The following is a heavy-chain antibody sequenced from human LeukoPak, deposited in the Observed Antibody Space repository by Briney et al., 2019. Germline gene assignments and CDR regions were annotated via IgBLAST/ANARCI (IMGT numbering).Heavy chain of an antibody. CDR2: ISGSGGST. J-gene: IGHJ4*02. CDR3: ANLPSYCSSTSCPKYFDY. V-gene: IGHV3-23*01. CDR1: GFTFSSYA. D-gene: IGHD2-2*01. Sequence: GGSLRLSCAASGFTFSSYAMNWVRQAPGKGLEWVSAISGSGGSTYYADSVKGRFTISRDNSKNTLYLQMNSLRAEDTAVYYCANLPSYCSSTSCPKYFDYWGQGTLVTVSS.